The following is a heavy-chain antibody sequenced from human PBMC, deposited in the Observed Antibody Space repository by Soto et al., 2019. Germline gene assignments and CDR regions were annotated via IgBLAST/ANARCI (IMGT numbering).Heavy chain of an antibody. CDR3: ASGIVGATPLPPNNGFGP. J-gene: IGHJ5*02. D-gene: IGHD1-26*01. V-gene: IGHV1-69*12. CDR1: GGTFSSYA. Sequence: QVQLVQSGAEVKKPGSSVKVSCKASGGTFSSYAISWVRQAPGQGLEWMGGIIPIFATANYAQKFQGSGTITGDESTSTAYRELSSLRAEDTAVYYCASGIVGATPLPPNNGFGPWGQGTLVTVSS. CDR2: IIPIFATA.